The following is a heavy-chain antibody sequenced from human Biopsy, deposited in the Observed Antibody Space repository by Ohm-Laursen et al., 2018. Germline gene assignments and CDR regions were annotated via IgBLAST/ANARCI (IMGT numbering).Heavy chain of an antibody. V-gene: IGHV4-4*07. CDR3: AGIVLGHTNDAFDI. D-gene: IGHD1-26*01. Sequence: TLSLTCPVSGDSINNYYWSWIRQAAGKGLEWIGRIYPGGGTTYNTSLKSRVTMSVDTSKNHFSLNLTSVTAADTDVYYCAGIVLGHTNDAFDIWGQGTMVTVSS. CDR1: GDSINNYY. J-gene: IGHJ3*02. CDR2: IYPGGGT.